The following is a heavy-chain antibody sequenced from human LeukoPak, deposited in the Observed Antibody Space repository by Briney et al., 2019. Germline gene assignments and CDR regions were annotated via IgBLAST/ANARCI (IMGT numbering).Heavy chain of an antibody. CDR3: ARDDCSGGSCYSDY. D-gene: IGHD2-15*01. CDR1: GFTFSSYA. CDR2: ISYDGSNK. Sequence: GGSLRLSCAASGFTFSSYAMHWVRQAPGKGLEWVAVISYDGSNKYYADSVEGRFTISRDNSKNTLYLQMNSLRAEDTAVYYCARDDCSGGSCYSDYWGQGTLVTVSS. V-gene: IGHV3-30*04. J-gene: IGHJ4*02.